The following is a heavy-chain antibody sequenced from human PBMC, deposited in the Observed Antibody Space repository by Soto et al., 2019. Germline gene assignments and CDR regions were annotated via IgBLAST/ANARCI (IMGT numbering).Heavy chain of an antibody. V-gene: IGHV1-18*01. CDR1: GYTFNSYT. D-gene: IGHD3-10*01. CDR3: ARVEAPFVESLT. CDR2: ISPDDGNT. J-gene: IGHJ1*01. Sequence: ASVQVSCKTSGYTFNSYTIAWVRQAPGQGLEWLGWISPDDGNTEYEQKFQGRVTMTADTLTNNAYLELRSLKSDDTAIYYCARVEAPFVESLTWVYGTQVTVSP.